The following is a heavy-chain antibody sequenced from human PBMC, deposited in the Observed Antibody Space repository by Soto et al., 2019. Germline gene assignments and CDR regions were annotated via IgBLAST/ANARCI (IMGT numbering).Heavy chain of an antibody. D-gene: IGHD5-18*01. CDR2: IYYSGST. CDR1: GGSISSGGYY. CDR3: ARSGYSYGPNPLLY. V-gene: IGHV4-31*03. J-gene: IGHJ4*02. Sequence: QVQLQESGPGLVKPPQTLSLTCTVSGGSISSGGYYWSWIRQHPGKGLEWIGYIYYSGSTYYNPSLKSRVTISVDTSKNQLSLKLSSVTAADTAVYYCARSGYSYGPNPLLYWGQGTLVTVSS.